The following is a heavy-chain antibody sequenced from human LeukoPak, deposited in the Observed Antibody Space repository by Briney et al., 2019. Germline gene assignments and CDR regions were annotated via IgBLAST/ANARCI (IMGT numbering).Heavy chain of an antibody. Sequence: GGSLRLSCAASGFTFSDYYMSWIRQAPGKGLEWVSGISPSGDITYYADSVKGRFTISRDNSKNTLYLEVISLAAEDTAVYYCAKDDAWLRFGEWSQGTLVTVSS. V-gene: IGHV3-23*01. CDR2: ISPSGDIT. CDR3: AKDDAWLRFGE. D-gene: IGHD5-12*01. CDR1: GFTFSDYY. J-gene: IGHJ4*02.